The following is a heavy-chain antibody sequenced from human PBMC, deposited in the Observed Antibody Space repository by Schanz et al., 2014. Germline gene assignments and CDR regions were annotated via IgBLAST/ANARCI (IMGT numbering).Heavy chain of an antibody. CDR1: GFTFSSYA. J-gene: IGHJ4*02. Sequence: VQLLESGGGLVRPGGSLRLSCSASGFTFSSYAMHWVRQASGKGLEYVSAITRSGGGTYYSDSVKGRFTISRDNAKNSMYLHMKSLRGEDTAVYYCARDNYYGSGSCAYWGQGTLVTVSS. CDR3: ARDNYYGSGSCAY. CDR2: ITRSGGGT. D-gene: IGHD3-10*01. V-gene: IGHV3-64*04.